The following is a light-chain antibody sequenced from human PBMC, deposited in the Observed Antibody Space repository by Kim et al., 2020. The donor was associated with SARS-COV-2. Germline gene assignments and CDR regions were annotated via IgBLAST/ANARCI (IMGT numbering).Light chain of an antibody. CDR2: GAS. V-gene: IGKV3-15*01. CDR3: HQYNDWPHS. Sequence: EIVMTQSPVTLSVSPGERATLSCRASQSVSLYLAWYQKKPGQAPRLLIYGASTRAAGIPARFSGSGSETDFTLTIDSLQSEDFAVYYCHQYNDWPHSFGQGTKLEI. J-gene: IGKJ2*03. CDR1: QSVSLY.